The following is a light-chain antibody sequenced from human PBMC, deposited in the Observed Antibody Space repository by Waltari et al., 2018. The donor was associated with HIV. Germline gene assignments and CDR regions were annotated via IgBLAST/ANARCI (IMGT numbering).Light chain of an antibody. V-gene: IGKV4-1*01. J-gene: IGKJ2*01. CDR3: QQFYSTPRT. Sequence: DIVMTQSPDSLAVSLGERATINCKSSQSVLHSSTNKNYLAWYQQRPGQSPKLLIYWASMRDSGVPDRFSGSGSGTDFTLTISHLQAEDVAVDYYQQFYSTPRTFGQGTKLEI. CDR2: WAS. CDR1: QSVLHSSTNKNY.